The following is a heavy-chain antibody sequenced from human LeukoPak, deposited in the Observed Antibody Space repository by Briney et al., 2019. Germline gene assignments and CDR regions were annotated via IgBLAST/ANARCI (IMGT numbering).Heavy chain of an antibody. CDR1: GYTFTSYD. J-gene: IGHJ6*03. Sequence: EASVKVSCKASGYTFTSYDINWVRQAPGQGLEWMGWMNPNGGNTGYAQKFQGRVTMTRNTSISTAYMELSSLRSEDTAVYYCARGKRGSVTMVRGVYYYYMDVWGKGTTVTVSS. CDR3: ARGKRGSVTMVRGVYYYYMDV. D-gene: IGHD3-10*01. CDR2: MNPNGGNT. V-gene: IGHV1-8*01.